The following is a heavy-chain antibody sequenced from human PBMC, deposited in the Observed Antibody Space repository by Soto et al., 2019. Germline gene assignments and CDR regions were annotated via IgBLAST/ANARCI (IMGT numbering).Heavy chain of an antibody. CDR1: GFSLSSSRVG. J-gene: IGHJ3*01. CDR2: IYWDGDK. CDR3: AHLMITYGGVVADDAFDF. D-gene: IGHD3-16*02. Sequence: QITLTESGPTLVKPTQTLTLTCTFSGFSLSSSRVGVAWIRQPPGKALEWLAVIYWDGDKRYSTSLRSRLTITKYTSKNQVVITMTNVDPVDTATYFCAHLMITYGGVVADDAFDFWGQGTMVTISS. V-gene: IGHV2-5*02.